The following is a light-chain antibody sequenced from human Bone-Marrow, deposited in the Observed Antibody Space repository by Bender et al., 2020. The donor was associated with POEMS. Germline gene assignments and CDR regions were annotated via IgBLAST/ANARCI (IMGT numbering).Light chain of an antibody. CDR2: DVS. CDR1: SSNSGTFGL. Sequence: QSALTQPASVSGSPGQSITISCTGTSSNSGTFGLVSWYQQLPGKAPKLIIYDVSKRPSGVPDRFSGSKSGNTASLTVSGLQADDEADYYCISYAGNNNFFFGTGTTVIVL. V-gene: IGLV2-8*01. J-gene: IGLJ1*01. CDR3: ISYAGNNNFF.